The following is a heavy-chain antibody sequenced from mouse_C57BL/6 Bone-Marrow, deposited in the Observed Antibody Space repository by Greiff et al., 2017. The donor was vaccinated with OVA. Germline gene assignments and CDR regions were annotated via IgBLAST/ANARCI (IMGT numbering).Heavy chain of an antibody. CDR2: IDPSDSYT. D-gene: IGHD1-2*01. V-gene: IGHV1-69*01. CDR1: GYTFTSYW. J-gene: IGHJ3*01. Sequence: VQLQQPGAELVMPGASVKLSCKASGYTFTSYWMHWVKQRPGQGLEWIGEIDPSDSYTNYNQKFKGKSTLTVDKSSSTAYMQLSSLTSEDSAGYYCARGLLRPLAYWGQGTLVTVSA. CDR3: ARGLLRPLAY.